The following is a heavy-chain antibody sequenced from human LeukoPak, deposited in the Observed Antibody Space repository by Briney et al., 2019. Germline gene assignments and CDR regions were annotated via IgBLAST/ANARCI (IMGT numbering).Heavy chain of an antibody. CDR3: AREDYVWGSYYGMDV. V-gene: IGHV4-59*01. CDR2: IYYSGST. Sequence: SETLSLTCTVSGGSISSYYWSWIRQPPGKGLEWIGYIYYSGSTNYNPSLKGRVTISVDTSKNQFSLKLSSVTAADTAVYYCAREDYVWGSYYGMDVWGQGTTVTVSS. D-gene: IGHD3-16*01. J-gene: IGHJ6*02. CDR1: GGSISSYY.